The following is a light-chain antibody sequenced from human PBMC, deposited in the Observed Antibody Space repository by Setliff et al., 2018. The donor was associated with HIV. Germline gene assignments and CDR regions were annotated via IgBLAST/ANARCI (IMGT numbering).Light chain of an antibody. CDR2: EVN. CDR1: SSNIGTYNL. J-gene: IGLJ1*01. CDR3: CSFATNNTKV. V-gene: IGLV2-23*02. Sequence: QSALTQPASVSASPGQSITISCGGNSSNIGTYNLVSWYQQHPDKAPQLTIYEVNKRPSGVSSRFSGSKSGNTAALTISGLQADDEADYYCCSFATNNTKVFGSGTKVTVL.